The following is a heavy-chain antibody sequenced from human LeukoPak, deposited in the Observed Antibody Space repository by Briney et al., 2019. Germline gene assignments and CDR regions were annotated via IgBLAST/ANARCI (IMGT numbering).Heavy chain of an antibody. CDR2: INHSGST. CDR1: GGSFSGYY. Sequence: SETLSLTCAVYGGSFSGYYWSCIRQPPGKGLEWIGEINHSGSTNYNPSLKSRVTKSVDTSKNQFSLKLSSVTAADTAVYYCARVVDTAMVTNHDAFDIWGQGTMVTVSS. D-gene: IGHD5-18*01. CDR3: ARVVDTAMVTNHDAFDI. V-gene: IGHV4-34*01. J-gene: IGHJ3*02.